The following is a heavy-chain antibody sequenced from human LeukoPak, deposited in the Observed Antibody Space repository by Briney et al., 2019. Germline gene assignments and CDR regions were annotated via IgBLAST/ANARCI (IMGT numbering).Heavy chain of an antibody. CDR1: GGSISSSSYY. Sequence: SETLSLTCTVSGGSISSSSYYWGWIRQPPGKGLEWIGEINHSGSTNYNPSLKSRVTISVDTSKNQFSLKLSSVTAADTAVYYCARDRMTTVTNAFSWFDPWGQGTLVTVSS. D-gene: IGHD4-17*01. V-gene: IGHV4-39*07. CDR3: ARDRMTTVTNAFSWFDP. CDR2: INHSGST. J-gene: IGHJ5*02.